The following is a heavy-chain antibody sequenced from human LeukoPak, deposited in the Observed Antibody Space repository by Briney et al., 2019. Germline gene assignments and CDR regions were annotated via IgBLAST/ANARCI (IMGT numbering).Heavy chain of an antibody. V-gene: IGHV3-66*02. CDR1: GFTFSSYS. CDR3: ARRGVWSGSPLVFDY. D-gene: IGHD3-3*01. CDR2: LYGGGST. Sequence: GGSLRLSCAASGFTFSSYSINWVRQAPGKGLEWVSVLYGGGSTYYADSVKGRFTVSRDNSKNTVYLQMNSLRAEDTAVYYCARRGVWSGSPLVFDYWGQGTLGTVSS. J-gene: IGHJ4*02.